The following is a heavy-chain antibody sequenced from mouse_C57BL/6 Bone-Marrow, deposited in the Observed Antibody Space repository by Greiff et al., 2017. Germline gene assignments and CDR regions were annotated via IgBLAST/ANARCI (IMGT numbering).Heavy chain of an antibody. CDR1: GFNIKDDY. CDR3: TFYYYGSSSYWYFDV. D-gene: IGHD1-1*01. CDR2: IDPENGDT. Sequence: EVHLVESGAELVRPGASVKLSCTASGFNIKDDYMHWVKQRPEQGLEWIGWIDPENGDTEYASKFQGKATITADTSSNTAYLQLSSLTSEDTAVYYCTFYYYGSSSYWYFDVGGTGTTVTVSS. V-gene: IGHV14-4*01. J-gene: IGHJ1*03.